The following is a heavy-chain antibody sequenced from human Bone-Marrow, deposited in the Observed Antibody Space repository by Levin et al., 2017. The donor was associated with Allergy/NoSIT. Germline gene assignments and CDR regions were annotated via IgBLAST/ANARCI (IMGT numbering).Heavy chain of an antibody. Sequence: GESLKISCAASGFTFSSYGMHWVRQAPGKGLEWVAVISYDGSNKYYADSVKGRFTISRDNSKNTLYLQMNSLRAEDTAVYYCAKDAYDFWSGYYSWGQGTLVTVSS. D-gene: IGHD3-3*01. CDR3: AKDAYDFWSGYYS. J-gene: IGHJ4*02. CDR1: GFTFSSYG. CDR2: ISYDGSNK. V-gene: IGHV3-30*18.